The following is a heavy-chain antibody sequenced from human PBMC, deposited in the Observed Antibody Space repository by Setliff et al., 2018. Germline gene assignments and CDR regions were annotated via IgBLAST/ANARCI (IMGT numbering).Heavy chain of an antibody. CDR1: GYTFSNYG. D-gene: IGHD2-2*01. CDR3: ARAPGTVVVPASRSAFDI. CDR2: ISAYNGYI. Sequence: ASVKVSCKASGYTFSNYGISWVRQAPGQGLEWMGWISAYNGYIIYAQKLQGRVTMTTDTSTSTAYMEVRSLRSGDTAVYYCARAPGTVVVPASRSAFDIWGQVTMVTVSS. V-gene: IGHV1-18*01. J-gene: IGHJ3*02.